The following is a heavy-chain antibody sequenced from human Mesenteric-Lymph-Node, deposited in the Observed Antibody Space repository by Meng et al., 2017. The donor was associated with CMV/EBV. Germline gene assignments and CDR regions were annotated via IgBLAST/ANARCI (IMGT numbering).Heavy chain of an antibody. CDR3: ARSYCSSSSCYEGEEYFQH. D-gene: IGHD2-2*01. CDR2: INPNSGGT. CDR1: FTGYY. J-gene: IGHJ1*01. Sequence: FTGYYMHWVRHAPGQGPEWMGRINPNSGGTNYAQKFQGRVTMTRDTSISTAYMELSRLRSDDTAVYYCARSYCSSSSCYEGEEYFQHWGQGTLVTVSS. V-gene: IGHV1-2*06.